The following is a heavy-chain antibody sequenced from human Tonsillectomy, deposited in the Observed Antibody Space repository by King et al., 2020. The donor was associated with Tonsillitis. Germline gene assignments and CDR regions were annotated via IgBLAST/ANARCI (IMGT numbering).Heavy chain of an antibody. CDR1: GFTLSDYH. V-gene: IGHV3-11*05. J-gene: IGHJ4*02. CDR3: ARTYSGYEMYYFDY. Sequence: VQLVESGGGLVKPGGSLRLSCAASGFTLSDYHMSWIRQAPGKGLEWVSYIKSRTSYTNYADSLKGRFTISRDNAKNSLYLQMNSLRAEDTAVYYCARTYSGYEMYYFDYWGQGTLVTVSS. CDR2: IKSRTSYT. D-gene: IGHD5-12*01.